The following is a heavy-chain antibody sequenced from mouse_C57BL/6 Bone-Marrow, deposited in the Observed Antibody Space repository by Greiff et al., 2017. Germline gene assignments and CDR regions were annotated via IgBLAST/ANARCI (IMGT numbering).Heavy chain of an antibody. CDR1: GFTFSSYG. CDR2: ISSGGSYT. J-gene: IGHJ2*01. D-gene: IGHD4-1*01. V-gene: IGHV5-6*01. CDR3: ARLLTGHFDY. Sequence: EVKLVESGGDLVKPGGSLKLSCAASGFTFSSYGMSWVRQTPDKRLEWVATISSGGSYTYYPDSVKGRFTISRDNAKNTLYLQMSSLKSEDTAMYDCARLLTGHFDYWGQGTTLTVSS.